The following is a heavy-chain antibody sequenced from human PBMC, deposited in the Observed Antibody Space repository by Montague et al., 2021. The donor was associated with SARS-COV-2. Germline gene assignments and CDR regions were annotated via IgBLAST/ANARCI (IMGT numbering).Heavy chain of an antibody. D-gene: IGHD3-22*01. CDR1: GGSISSSSYY. CDR2: IYYSGST. V-gene: IGHV4-39*01. Sequence: SETLSLTCTVSGGSISSSSYYWVWIRQPPGKGLEWIGCIYYSGSTYYNPSLKSRVTISADTSKNQFSLKLGSVTAAATAVYYCARFAASYYYDSKTAPATPDAFDIWGQGTMVTVSS. CDR3: ARFAASYYYDSKTAPATPDAFDI. J-gene: IGHJ3*02.